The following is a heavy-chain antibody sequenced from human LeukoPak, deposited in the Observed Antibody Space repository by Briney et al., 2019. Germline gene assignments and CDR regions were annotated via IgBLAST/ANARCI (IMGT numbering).Heavy chain of an antibody. V-gene: IGHV4-59*12. CDR3: ARFPQYYYDSSGRLIDAFDI. J-gene: IGHJ3*02. D-gene: IGHD3-22*01. CDR2: IYYSGST. Sequence: SETLSLTCTVSGGSISSYYWSWIRQPPGKGLEWIGYIYYSGSTNYNPSLKSRVTISVDKSKNQFSLKLSSVTAADTAVYYCARFPQYYYDSSGRLIDAFDIWGQGTMVAVSS. CDR1: GGSISSYY.